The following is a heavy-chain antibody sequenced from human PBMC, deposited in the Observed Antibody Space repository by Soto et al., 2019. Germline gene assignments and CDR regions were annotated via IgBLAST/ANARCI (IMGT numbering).Heavy chain of an antibody. J-gene: IGHJ5*02. D-gene: IGHD2-15*01. Sequence: QVQLVQSGAEVKKPGSSVRVSCKASGGSFSTYAFSWVRQAPGHGLEWMGGIIPIFDSPYYAQNFQGRVTIEADRSTSTGYMEWSSLTPEDTAVYYCARGAGCRGYCLKKFTWLDPWGQGTLVTVSS. CDR2: IIPIFDSP. CDR1: GGSFSTYA. CDR3: ARGAGCRGYCLKKFTWLDP. V-gene: IGHV1-69*06.